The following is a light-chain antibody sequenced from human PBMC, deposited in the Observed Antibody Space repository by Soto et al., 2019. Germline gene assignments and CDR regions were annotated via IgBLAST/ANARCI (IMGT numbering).Light chain of an antibody. CDR1: QSISSW. V-gene: IGKV1-5*03. CDR3: QHYNSYPWT. J-gene: IGKJ1*01. Sequence: DIQMTQSPSTLSASVGDRVTITCRASQSISSWLAWYQQKPGKAPKLLIYKASSLESGVPSRFSGSGSGTEFTLTISSLQPDDFTPYYCQHYNSYPWTFGQGTKLEIK. CDR2: KAS.